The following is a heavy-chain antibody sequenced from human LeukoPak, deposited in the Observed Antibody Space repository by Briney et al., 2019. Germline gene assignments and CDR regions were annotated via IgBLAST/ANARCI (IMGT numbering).Heavy chain of an antibody. CDR2: INHSGST. CDR1: GGSFSGYY. J-gene: IGHJ2*01. CDR3: ARHSDTYYYDSSGYYYGLWYFDL. D-gene: IGHD3-22*01. V-gene: IGHV4-34*01. Sequence: SETLSLTCAVYGGSFSGYYSSWIRQPPGKGLEWIGEINHSGSTNYNPSLKSRVTISVDTSKNQFSLKLSSVTAADTAVYYCARHSDTYYYDSSGYYYGLWYFDLWGRGTLVTVSS.